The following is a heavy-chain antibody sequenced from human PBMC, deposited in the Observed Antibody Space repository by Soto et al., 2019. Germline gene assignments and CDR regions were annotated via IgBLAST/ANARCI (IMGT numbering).Heavy chain of an antibody. CDR1: GFAFNNYG. J-gene: IGHJ4*02. CDR3: AREDSIIIPAVSDF. Sequence: PGGTLIPSFTVSGFAFNNYGINWVRQAPGKGLEWVSSISKSDYTYYSDSVKGRFTISRDNAKNSVSLQMNTLRVEDTAVYYCAREDSIIIPAVSDFWGQGTLVTVSS. CDR2: ISKSDYT. V-gene: IGHV3-21*01. D-gene: IGHD2-2*01.